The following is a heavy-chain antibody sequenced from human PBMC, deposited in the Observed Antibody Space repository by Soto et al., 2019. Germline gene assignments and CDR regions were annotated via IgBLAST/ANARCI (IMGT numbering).Heavy chain of an antibody. CDR1: GGSFSGYY. D-gene: IGHD5-18*01. J-gene: IGHJ4*02. CDR2: INHSGST. V-gene: IGHV4-34*01. CDR3: ARATGGYSYGSFDY. Sequence: PSETLSLTCAVYGGSFSGYYWSWIRQPPGKGLEWIGEINHSGSTNYNPSLKSRVTISVDTSKNQFSLKLSSVTAADTAVYYCARATGGYSYGSFDYWGQGTLVTVSS.